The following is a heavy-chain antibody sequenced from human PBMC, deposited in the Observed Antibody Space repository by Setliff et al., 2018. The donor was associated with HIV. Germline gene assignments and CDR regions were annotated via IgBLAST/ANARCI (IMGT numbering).Heavy chain of an antibody. CDR1: GFIFSDSA. Sequence: PGGSLRLSCAASGFIFSDSAMHWVRQASGKGLEWVGRIRSKANSYATMYAASVKGRFAISRDDSNNTAYLQMNSLEIEDTAIYYCARVPTSSWYVTTQRTKEYFQQWGQGTLVTVSS. J-gene: IGHJ1*01. D-gene: IGHD6-13*01. CDR3: ARVPTSSWYVTTQRTKEYFQQ. V-gene: IGHV3-73*01. CDR2: IRSKANSYAT.